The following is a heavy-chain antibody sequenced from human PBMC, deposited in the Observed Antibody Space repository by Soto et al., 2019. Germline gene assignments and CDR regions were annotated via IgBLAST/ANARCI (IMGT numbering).Heavy chain of an antibody. J-gene: IGHJ6*02. CDR3: AKDTITRLSSDAPGLHV. D-gene: IGHD3-10*01. V-gene: IGHV3-23*01. CDR1: GFTFSSFA. Sequence: EVHLLESGGGLGQPGGSLRLSCVASGFTFSSFAMSWVRQAPGRGLEWVSVIGESGGSTNYADSVKGRFTVSRDNSKNTLYLQMNSLRAEDTAVYYCAKDTITRLSSDAPGLHVWGQGTTVTVSS. CDR2: IGESGGST.